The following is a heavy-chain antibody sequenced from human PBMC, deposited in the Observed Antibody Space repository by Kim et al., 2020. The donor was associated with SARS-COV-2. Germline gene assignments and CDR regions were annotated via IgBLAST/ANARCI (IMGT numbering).Heavy chain of an antibody. CDR1: GGSFSGYY. CDR3: AREPANSPWFGLMVYARRIGGMDV. V-gene: IGHV4-34*01. D-gene: IGHD2-8*01. Sequence: SETLSLTCAVYGGSFSGYYWSWIRQPPGKGLEWIGEINHSGSTNYNPSLKSRVTISVDTSKNQFSLKLSSVTAADTAVYYCAREPANSPWFGLMVYARRIGGMDVWGQGTTVTVSS. J-gene: IGHJ6*02. CDR2: INHSGST.